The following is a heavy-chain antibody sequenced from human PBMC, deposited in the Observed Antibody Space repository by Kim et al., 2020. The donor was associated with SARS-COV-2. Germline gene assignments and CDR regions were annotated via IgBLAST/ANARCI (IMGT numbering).Heavy chain of an antibody. J-gene: IGHJ6*02. Sequence: SETLSLTCAVYGGSFSGYYWSWIRQPPGKGLEWIGEINHSGSTNYNPSLKSRVTISVDTSKNQFSLKLSSVTAADTAVYYCARAKAAAGFFQYYYYGMDVWGQGTTVTVSS. CDR3: ARAKAAAGFFQYYYYGMDV. D-gene: IGHD6-13*01. CDR2: INHSGST. V-gene: IGHV4-34*01. CDR1: GGSFSGYY.